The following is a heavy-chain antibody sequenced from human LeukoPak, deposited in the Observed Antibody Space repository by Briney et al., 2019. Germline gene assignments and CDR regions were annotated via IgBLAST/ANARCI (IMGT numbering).Heavy chain of an antibody. D-gene: IGHD1-1*01. V-gene: IGHV4-39*01. J-gene: IGHJ3*02. CDR3: ARLCPWNHDFDI. Sequence: SETLSLTCTVSGGSISSSSYYWRWIRQPPGKGLEWIGSIYYSGSTYYNPSLKSRVTISVDTSKNQFSLKLSSVTAADTAVYYCARLCPWNHDFDIWGHGTMVTVSS. CDR1: GGSISSSSYY. CDR2: IYYSGST.